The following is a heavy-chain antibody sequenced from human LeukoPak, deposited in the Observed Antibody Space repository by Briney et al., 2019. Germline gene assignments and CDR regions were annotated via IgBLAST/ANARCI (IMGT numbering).Heavy chain of an antibody. D-gene: IGHD6-6*01. V-gene: IGHV3-30*18. CDR1: GFTFSSYG. J-gene: IGHJ6*02. CDR3: AKPSSSYYYYGMDV. Sequence: GGSLRLSCAASGFTFSSYGVHWVRQAPGKGLEWVAVISYDGSNKYYADSVKGRFTISRDNSKNTLYLQMNSLRAEDTAVYYCAKPSSSYYYYGMDVWGQGTTVTVSS. CDR2: ISYDGSNK.